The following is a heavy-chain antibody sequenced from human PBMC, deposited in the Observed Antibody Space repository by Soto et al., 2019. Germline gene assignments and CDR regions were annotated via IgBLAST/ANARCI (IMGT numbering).Heavy chain of an antibody. J-gene: IGHJ6*02. CDR3: AKDRLYSSLWSPHPHYGMDV. Sequence: DVQLLESGGCFVHPGGSLRLSCVAYGFIFPSHGMSWVRQPPGKGLEWVATISVNGATSYYADSMKGRFSISRDNSKSTLYLQISSLSAADTAVYYCAKDRLYSSLWSPHPHYGMDVWGQGATVIVSS. CDR1: GFIFPSHG. CDR2: ISVNGATS. V-gene: IGHV3-23*01. D-gene: IGHD6-13*01.